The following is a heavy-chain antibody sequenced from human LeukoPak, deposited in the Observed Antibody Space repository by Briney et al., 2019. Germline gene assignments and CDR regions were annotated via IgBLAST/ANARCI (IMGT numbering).Heavy chain of an antibody. CDR2: IYTSGST. CDR3: ARDPPNDYGDYNYYYYMDV. D-gene: IGHD4-17*01. CDR1: GGSISSYY. Sequence: PSETLSLTCTVSGGSISSYYWSWIRQPAGKGLEWIGRIYTSGSTNYNPSLKSRVTMSVDTSKNQFSLKLGSVTAADTAVYYCARDPPNDYGDYNYYYYMDVWGKGTTVTVSS. V-gene: IGHV4-4*07. J-gene: IGHJ6*03.